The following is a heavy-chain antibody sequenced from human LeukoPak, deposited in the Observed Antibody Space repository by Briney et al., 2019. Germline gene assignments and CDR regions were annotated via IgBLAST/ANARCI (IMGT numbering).Heavy chain of an antibody. J-gene: IGHJ4*02. CDR2: IKSTTDGATI. V-gene: IGHV3-15*01. CDR3: ARDKDWYFDS. Sequence: PGGSLRLSCAASGFTFSNAWMSWVRQAPGKGLEWIARIKSTTDGATIHYAAPVKGRFTISRDDSKDTLYLQMDSLSGEDTAVYYCARDKDWYFDSWGQGTLVTVSS. D-gene: IGHD3/OR15-3a*01. CDR1: GFTFSNAW.